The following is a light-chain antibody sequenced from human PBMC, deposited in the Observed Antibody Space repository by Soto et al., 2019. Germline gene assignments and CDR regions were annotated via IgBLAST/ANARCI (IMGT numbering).Light chain of an antibody. V-gene: IGKV3-15*01. J-gene: IGKJ2*01. CDR3: QQYNNWPYT. CDR1: QSVSSN. Sequence: EIVMTQSPATLSVSPGERATLSCRASQSVSSNLAWYQQKPGQAPRLLIYKASTRATGIPARFSGSGSGTEFTLTISSLQSEDFAIYYCQQYNNWPYTFGQGTALEIK. CDR2: KAS.